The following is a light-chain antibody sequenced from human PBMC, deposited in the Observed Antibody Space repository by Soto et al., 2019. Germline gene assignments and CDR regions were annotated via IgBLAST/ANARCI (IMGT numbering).Light chain of an antibody. J-gene: IGKJ2*01. Sequence: DIPLTQSPSTLSASVGDRVTITCRATELISTWLAWYQQKPGQAPKLLIYDASSLESGVPSRFSGSSSGTEFTLTINSLQPDDFATYYCQHYNSYYTFGQGTKVDIK. CDR2: DAS. CDR1: ELISTW. CDR3: QHYNSYYT. V-gene: IGKV1-5*01.